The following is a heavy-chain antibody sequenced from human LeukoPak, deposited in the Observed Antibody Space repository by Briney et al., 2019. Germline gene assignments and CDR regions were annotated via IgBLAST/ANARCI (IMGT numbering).Heavy chain of an antibody. J-gene: IGHJ4*02. V-gene: IGHV3-48*03. Sequence: GGSLRLSCAASGFTFSSYEMNWVRQAPGKGLEWVSYISSSGSTIYYADSVKGRFTISRDNAKNSLYLQMNSLRAEDTAVYYCARSQYCGGVCYLRLFDYWGQGTLVTVSS. CDR2: ISSSGSTI. CDR1: GFTFSSYE. D-gene: IGHD2-21*02. CDR3: ARSQYCGGVCYLRLFDY.